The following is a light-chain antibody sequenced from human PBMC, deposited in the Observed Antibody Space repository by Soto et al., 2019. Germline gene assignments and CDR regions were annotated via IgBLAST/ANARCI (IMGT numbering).Light chain of an antibody. CDR1: QSVSSY. V-gene: IGKV3-11*01. Sequence: EIVLTQSPATLSLSPGERATLSCRASQSVSSYLAWYQQKPGQAPRLLIYDASNRATGIPARFSGSGSGTDFTLTISSLEPEDFEVYYCQQRSNSFGGGTKVEIK. J-gene: IGKJ4*01. CDR2: DAS. CDR3: QQRSNS.